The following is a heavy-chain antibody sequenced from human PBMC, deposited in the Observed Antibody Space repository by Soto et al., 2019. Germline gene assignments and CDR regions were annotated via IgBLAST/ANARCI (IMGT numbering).Heavy chain of an antibody. CDR2: VYHNENT. D-gene: IGHD1-26*01. V-gene: IGHV4-39*01. Sequence: QLHLQESGPGLVRPSETLSLTCTVSGGSINDFAYYWGWIRQPPGKGLEWIGTVYHNENTYYNPSLKSRVTISVDTAKTQFSLNLRSVTAADTAIYFCARRELYYGSPGWFDPWGQGALVTVSS. CDR1: GGSINDFAYY. J-gene: IGHJ5*02. CDR3: ARRELYYGSPGWFDP.